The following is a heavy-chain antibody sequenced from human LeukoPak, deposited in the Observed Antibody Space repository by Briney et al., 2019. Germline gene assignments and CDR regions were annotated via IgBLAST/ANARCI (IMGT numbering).Heavy chain of an antibody. Sequence: PSETLSLTCTVSGGSISSYYWSWIRQPAGKGLEWIGRIYTSGRTNYNPSLKSRVTMSVDTSKDQFSLKLSSVTAADTAVYYCARDTPYYYGSGSYWPADYWGQGTLVTVSS. CDR1: GGSISSYY. D-gene: IGHD3-10*01. CDR3: ARDTPYYYGSGSYWPADY. V-gene: IGHV4-4*07. J-gene: IGHJ4*02. CDR2: IYTSGRT.